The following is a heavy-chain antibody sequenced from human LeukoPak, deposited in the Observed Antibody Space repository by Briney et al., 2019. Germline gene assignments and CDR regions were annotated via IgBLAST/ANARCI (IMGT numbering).Heavy chain of an antibody. V-gene: IGHV1-18*01. CDR2: ISAYNGNT. CDR3: ARALCSSTSCYEVVGY. CDR1: GYTFTSYG. J-gene: IGHJ4*02. D-gene: IGHD2-2*01. Sequence: GASVKVSCKASGYTFTSYGISWVRQAPGQGLEWMGWISAYNGNTNYAQKLQGRVTMTTDTSTSTAYMELRSLRSDDTAVYYCARALCSSTSCYEVVGYWGQGTLVNVSS.